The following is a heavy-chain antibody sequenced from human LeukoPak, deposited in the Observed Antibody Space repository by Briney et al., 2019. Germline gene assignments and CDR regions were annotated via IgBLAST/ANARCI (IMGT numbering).Heavy chain of an antibody. D-gene: IGHD5-12*01. CDR3: ARLSGYDWESFHDY. J-gene: IGHJ4*02. CDR1: GGSFSGYY. CDR2: INHSGST. V-gene: IGHV4-34*01. Sequence: PSETLSLTCAVYGGSFSGYYWSWIRQPPGKGLEWIGEINHSGSTNYNPSLKSRVTISVDTSKNQFSLRLSSVTAADTAVYYCARLSGYDWESFHDYWGQGTLVTVSS.